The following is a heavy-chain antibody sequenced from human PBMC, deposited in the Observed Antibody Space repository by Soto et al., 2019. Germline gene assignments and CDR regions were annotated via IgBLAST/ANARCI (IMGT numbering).Heavy chain of an antibody. CDR2: ISYDGSNK. V-gene: IGHV3-30*18. D-gene: IGHD6-19*01. J-gene: IGHJ4*02. CDR3: ANPLGRYSSGWTLDY. CDR1: GFTFSSYG. Sequence: QVQLVESGGGVVQPGRSLRLSCAASGFTFSSYGMHWVRQAPGKGLEWVAVISYDGSNKYYADSVKGRFTISRDNSKNTLYLQMNSLRAEDRGVYYCANPLGRYSSGWTLDYWGEGTLVAVSP.